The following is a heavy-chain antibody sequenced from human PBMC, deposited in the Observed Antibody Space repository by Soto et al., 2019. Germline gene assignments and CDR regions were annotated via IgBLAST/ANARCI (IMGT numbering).Heavy chain of an antibody. CDR3: AKAISGYNAPLDH. V-gene: IGHV3-23*01. J-gene: IGHJ4*02. D-gene: IGHD5-12*01. CDR2: ISGSDSST. CDR1: GFTFSSYA. Sequence: GGSLRLSCSASGFTFSSYAMNWVRQAPGKGLEWVSVISGSDSSTYYADYVKGRFTISRDNSKNTLYVQKNSLRAEDTAIYYCAKAISGYNAPLDHWGQGTRVTVSS.